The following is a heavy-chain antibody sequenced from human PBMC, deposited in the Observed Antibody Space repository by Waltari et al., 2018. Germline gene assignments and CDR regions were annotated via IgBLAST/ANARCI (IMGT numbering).Heavy chain of an antibody. D-gene: IGHD5-12*01. J-gene: IGHJ4*02. CDR3: ACHRGYSGYDYFDY. CDR1: GFTFSAYW. V-gene: IGHV3-7*01. CDR2: IKQDGSEK. Sequence: EVQLVESGGGLVQPGGSLTLSCAASGFTFSAYWMRWVRQAPGKGLEWVANIKQDGSEKYYVDSVKGRFTISRDNAKNSLYLQMNSLRAEDTAVYYCACHRGYSGYDYFDYWGQGSLVTVSS.